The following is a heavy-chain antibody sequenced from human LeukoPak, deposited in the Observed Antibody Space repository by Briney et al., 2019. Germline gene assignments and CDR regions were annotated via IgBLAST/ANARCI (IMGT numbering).Heavy chain of an antibody. CDR3: VNGESFYGDYGFDY. J-gene: IGHJ4*02. CDR1: GFTFSSYG. D-gene: IGHD4-17*01. V-gene: IGHV3-30*02. Sequence: GGSLRLSCAASGFTFSSYGMHWVRQAPGKGLEWVAFIRYDGSNEYYADSVKGRFTISRDSSKNTLYLQMNNLRVEDTAVFYCVNGESFYGDYGFDYWGQGTLVTVSS. CDR2: IRYDGSNE.